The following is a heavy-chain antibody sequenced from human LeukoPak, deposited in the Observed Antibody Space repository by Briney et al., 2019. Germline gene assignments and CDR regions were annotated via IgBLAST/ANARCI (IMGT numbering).Heavy chain of an antibody. CDR3: AKYPIRRSRDYYYGMDV. D-gene: IGHD2-2*02. Sequence: GGSLRLSCAASEFTFSTYWMTWVRQAPGKGLEWVATIKQDGSETKYVESVKGRFTISRDNAKNSLYLQMNSLRAEDTAVYYCAKYPIRRSRDYYYGMDVWGQGTTVIVSS. J-gene: IGHJ6*02. CDR2: IKQDGSET. V-gene: IGHV3-7*01. CDR1: EFTFSTYW.